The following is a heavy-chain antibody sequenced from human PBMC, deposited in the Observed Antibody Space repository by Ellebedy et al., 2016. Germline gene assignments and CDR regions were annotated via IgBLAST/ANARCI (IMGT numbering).Heavy chain of an antibody. V-gene: IGHV4-34*01. Sequence: SETLSLTCAVYGGSFSGYYWSWIRQPPGKGLEWIGEINHSGSTNYNPSLKSRVTISVDTSKNQFSLKLSSVTAADTAVYYCARRPITIFGVTDAFDVWGQGTMVTVSS. J-gene: IGHJ3*01. CDR2: INHSGST. D-gene: IGHD3-3*01. CDR3: ARRPITIFGVTDAFDV. CDR1: GGSFSGYY.